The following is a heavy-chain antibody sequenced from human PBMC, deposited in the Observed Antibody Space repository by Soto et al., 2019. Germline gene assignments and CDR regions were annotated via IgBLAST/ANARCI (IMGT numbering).Heavy chain of an antibody. V-gene: IGHV3-23*01. D-gene: IGHD3-22*01. CDR2: ISGSGGST. CDR1: GFTFSSYA. J-gene: IGHJ5*02. Sequence: EVQLLESGGGLVQPGGSLRLSCAAPGFTFSSYAMSWVRQAPGKGLEWVSAISGSGGSTYYADSVKGRFTISRDNSKNTLYLQMNSLRAEDTAVYYCAKGYYDSMGTDWFDPWGQGTLVTVSS. CDR3: AKGYYDSMGTDWFDP.